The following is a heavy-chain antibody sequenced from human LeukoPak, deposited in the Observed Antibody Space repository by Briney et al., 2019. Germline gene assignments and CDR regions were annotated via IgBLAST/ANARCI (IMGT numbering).Heavy chain of an antibody. J-gene: IGHJ2*01. V-gene: IGHV3-23*01. CDR1: GFTFSSYW. CDR2: ISGSGGST. D-gene: IGHD7-27*01. Sequence: GGSLRLSCAASGFTFSSYWMSWVRQAPGKGLEWVSAISGSGGSTYYADSVKGRFTISRDNSKNTLYLQMNSLRAEDTAVYYCAKHPGAGRTYWYFDLWGRGTLVTVSS. CDR3: AKHPGAGRTYWYFDL.